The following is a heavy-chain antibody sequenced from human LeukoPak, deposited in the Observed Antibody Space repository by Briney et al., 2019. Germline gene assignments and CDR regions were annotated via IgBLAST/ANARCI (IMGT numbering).Heavy chain of an antibody. Sequence: PGGSLRLSCAASGSTFSSYAMTWVRQAPGKGLEWVSAISGSDTSTYYADSVKGRFTISRDNSKNTMYLQMNSLRAEDMAVYYCAKGQKWELPLDYWGQGTLVTVSS. V-gene: IGHV3-23*01. CDR3: AKGQKWELPLDY. CDR1: GSTFSSYA. D-gene: IGHD1-26*01. CDR2: ISGSDTST. J-gene: IGHJ4*02.